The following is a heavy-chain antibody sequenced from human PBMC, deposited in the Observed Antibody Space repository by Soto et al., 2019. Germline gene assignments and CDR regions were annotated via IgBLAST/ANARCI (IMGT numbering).Heavy chain of an antibody. Sequence: GGSLRLSCAASGFTFSSYWMSWVRQAPGKGLEWVANIKQDGSEKYYVDSVKGRFTISRDNAKNSLYLQMNSLRAEDTAVYYCARATFENYYYYMDVWGKGTTVTVSS. CDR1: GFTFSSYW. V-gene: IGHV3-7*01. CDR2: IKQDGSEK. D-gene: IGHD3-9*01. J-gene: IGHJ6*03. CDR3: ARATFENYYYYMDV.